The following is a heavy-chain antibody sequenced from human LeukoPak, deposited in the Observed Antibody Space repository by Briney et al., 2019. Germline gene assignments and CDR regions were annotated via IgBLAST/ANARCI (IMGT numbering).Heavy chain of an antibody. V-gene: IGHV3-15*01. Sequence: GGSLRLSCAASGFTFNTAWMTWVRQAPGKGLEWVGRIKSKTDGGTTDYAAPVKGRFTISRDDSKNTLYLQMNSLKSEDTAVYYCSAHIGYSGSWWLLDYWGQGTLVTVSS. J-gene: IGHJ4*02. D-gene: IGHD6-13*01. CDR3: SAHIGYSGSWWLLDY. CDR2: IKSKTDGGTT. CDR1: GFTFNTAW.